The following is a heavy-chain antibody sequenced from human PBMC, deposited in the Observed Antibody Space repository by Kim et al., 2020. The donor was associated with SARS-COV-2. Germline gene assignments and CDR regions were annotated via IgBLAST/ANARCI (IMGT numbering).Heavy chain of an antibody. CDR1: GFTFSSYG. V-gene: IGHV3-30*18. CDR2: ISYDGSNK. D-gene: IGHD4-17*01. CDR3: AKTTVTGDYYYYGMDV. Sequence: GGSLRLSCAASGFTFSSYGMHWVRQAPGKGLEWVAVISYDGSNKYYADSVKGRFTISRDNSKNTLYLQMNSLRAEDTAVYYCAKTTVTGDYYYYGMDVWGQGTTVTVS. J-gene: IGHJ6*02.